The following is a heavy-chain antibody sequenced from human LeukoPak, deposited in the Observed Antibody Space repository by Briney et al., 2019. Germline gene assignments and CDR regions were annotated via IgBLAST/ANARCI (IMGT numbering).Heavy chain of an antibody. D-gene: IGHD3-22*01. Sequence: GGSLRLSCAASGFTFSSYSMNWVRQAPGKGLEWVSYISSASNTIYYADSVKGRFTISRDNAKNSLYLQMNSLRAEDTAVYYCARGPRYYYDSSGYRVYYWGQGTLVTVSS. V-gene: IGHV3-48*04. CDR1: GFTFSSYS. J-gene: IGHJ4*02. CDR3: ARGPRYYYDSSGYRVYY. CDR2: ISSASNTI.